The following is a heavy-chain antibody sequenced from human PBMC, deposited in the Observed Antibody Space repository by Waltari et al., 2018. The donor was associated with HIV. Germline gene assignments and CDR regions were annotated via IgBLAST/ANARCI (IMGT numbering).Heavy chain of an antibody. CDR3: ARVTLMAQYGMDV. Sequence: QVQLVQSGAEVKKPGASVKVSCKASGYTFTGYYMHWVRQAPGQGLEWMGWYNPNSGGTNLPQKFQGWVTMTRDTSISTAYMELSRLRSDDTAVYYCARVTLMAQYGMDVWGQGTTVTVSS. CDR1: GYTFTGYY. V-gene: IGHV1-2*04. J-gene: IGHJ6*02. CDR2: YNPNSGGT.